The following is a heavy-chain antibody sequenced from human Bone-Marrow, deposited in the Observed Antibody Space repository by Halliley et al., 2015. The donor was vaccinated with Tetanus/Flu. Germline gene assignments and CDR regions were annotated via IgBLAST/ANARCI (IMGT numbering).Heavy chain of an antibody. J-gene: IGHJ6*02. CDR2: IYPGDSDT. D-gene: IGHD5-12*01. CDR1: GYTFSKHW. Sequence: QLVQSGAEVRKPGEPLKISCKASGYTFSKHWLVWVRQTPEKGLEWMGLIYPGDSDTRYSPSFQGQVTISADRSTNTSYMYWSSLKSSDTAIYFCARRGYNFAGTDSFYSLDVWGQGTTVTVSS. V-gene: IGHV5-51*01. CDR3: ARRGYNFAGTDSFYSLDV.